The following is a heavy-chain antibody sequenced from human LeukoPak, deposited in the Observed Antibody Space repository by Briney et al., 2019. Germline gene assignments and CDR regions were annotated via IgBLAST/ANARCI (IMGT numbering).Heavy chain of an antibody. Sequence: SVKVSCKASGGTFSSYAISWVRQAPGQGLEWMGRIIRMLGIANYAQKFQGRVTITADKSTSTAYMELSSLRSEDTAVYYCAREREIAVAGTSYYYYGMDVWGQGTTVTVSS. V-gene: IGHV1-69*04. D-gene: IGHD6-19*01. J-gene: IGHJ6*02. CDR1: GGTFSSYA. CDR3: AREREIAVAGTSYYYYGMDV. CDR2: IIRMLGIA.